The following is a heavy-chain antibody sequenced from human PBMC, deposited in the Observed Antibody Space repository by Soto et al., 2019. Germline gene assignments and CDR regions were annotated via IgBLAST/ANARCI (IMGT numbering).Heavy chain of an antibody. CDR1: GYTFTGYY. V-gene: IGHV1-2*02. Sequence: ASVKVSCKASGYTFTGYYMHWVRQAPGQGLEWMGWINPNSGGTNYAQKFQGRVTMTRDTSISTAYMELSRLRSDDTAVYYCARDRGNDILTGYYPLNNRFDPWGQGTLVTVS. D-gene: IGHD3-9*01. CDR3: ARDRGNDILTGYYPLNNRFDP. J-gene: IGHJ5*02. CDR2: INPNSGGT.